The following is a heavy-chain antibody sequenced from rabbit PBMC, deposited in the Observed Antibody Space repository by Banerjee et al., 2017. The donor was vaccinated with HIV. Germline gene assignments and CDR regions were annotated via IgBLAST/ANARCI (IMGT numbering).Heavy chain of an antibody. CDR3: ARGVYAGAAGYGYGRAFNL. D-gene: IGHD6-1*01. V-gene: IGHV1S40*01. CDR2: IYAGSSGST. J-gene: IGHJ4*01. CDR1: GFTLSSYW. Sequence: QSLEESGGDLVKPGASLTLTCTASGFTLSSYWMCWVRQAPGKGLEWIACIYAGSSGSTQYANWAKGRFTISKISSTTVTLQMTSLTAADTATYFCARGVYAGAAGYGYGRAFNLWGQGTLVTVS.